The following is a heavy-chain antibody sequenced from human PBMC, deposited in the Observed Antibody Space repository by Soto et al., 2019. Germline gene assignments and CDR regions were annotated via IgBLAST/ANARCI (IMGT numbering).Heavy chain of an antibody. Sequence: SETLSLTCTVSGDSISNFYWSWIRQPAGKGLEWIGRIYISGSTDYNPSLKSRVVMSLDTSKNQFSLKLSSVTAADTAVYYCARDYIVPVPDAPYFVDYGMGVWGQGTTVTVSS. CDR1: GDSISNFY. D-gene: IGHD2-2*01. CDR3: ARDYIVPVPDAPYFVDYGMGV. J-gene: IGHJ6*02. V-gene: IGHV4-4*07. CDR2: IYISGST.